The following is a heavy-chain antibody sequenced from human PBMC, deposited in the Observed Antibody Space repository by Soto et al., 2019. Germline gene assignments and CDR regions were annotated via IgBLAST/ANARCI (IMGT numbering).Heavy chain of an antibody. Sequence: ASVKVSCKASGYTFTSYYMHWVRQAPGQGLEWMGIINPSGGSTSYAQKFQGRVTMTRDTSTSTVYMELSSLRSEDTAVYYCARDLVYFYDSSGYYSLSGAFDIWGQGIMVTVSS. D-gene: IGHD3-22*01. J-gene: IGHJ3*02. V-gene: IGHV1-46*01. CDR3: ARDLVYFYDSSGYYSLSGAFDI. CDR2: INPSGGST. CDR1: GYTFTSYY.